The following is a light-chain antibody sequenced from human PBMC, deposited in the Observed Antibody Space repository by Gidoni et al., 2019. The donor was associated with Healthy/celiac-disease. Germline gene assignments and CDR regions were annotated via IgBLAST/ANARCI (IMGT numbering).Light chain of an antibody. CDR2: DAS. CDR3: QQRSNYT. CDR1: QSVSSY. Sequence: EIVLPQSPATLSLSPGESATLSCRASQSVSSYLAWYQQKPGQAPRLLIYDASNRATGIPARFSGSGSGTDFTLTISSLEPEDFAVYYCQQRSNYTFGGGTKVEIK. V-gene: IGKV3-11*01. J-gene: IGKJ4*01.